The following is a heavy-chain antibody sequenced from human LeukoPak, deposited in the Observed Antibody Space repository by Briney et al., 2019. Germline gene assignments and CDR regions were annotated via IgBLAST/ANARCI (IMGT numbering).Heavy chain of an antibody. CDR3: AKAVATTWLFDY. D-gene: IGHD5-12*01. CDR1: GFTFSSYA. CDR2: ISGSGDSP. J-gene: IGHJ4*02. V-gene: IGHV3-23*01. Sequence: PGGSLRLSCAASGFTFSSYAMSWVRQAPRKGLEWVSGISGSGDSPYYADSVIGRFTISRDNSKNTLYLQMNSLRAEDTAVHYCAKAVATTWLFDYWGQGTLVAVSS.